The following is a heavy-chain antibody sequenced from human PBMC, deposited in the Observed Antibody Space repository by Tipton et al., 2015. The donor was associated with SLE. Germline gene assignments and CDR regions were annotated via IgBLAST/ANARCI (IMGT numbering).Heavy chain of an antibody. Sequence: KGRFTISRDIAKNSLYLQMNSLRAEDTAVYYCARVDDSSGYYLNYYYGMDVWGKGTSVIVSS. J-gene: IGHJ6*04. V-gene: IGHV3-21*03. CDR3: ARVDDSSGYYLNYYYGMDV. D-gene: IGHD3-22*01.